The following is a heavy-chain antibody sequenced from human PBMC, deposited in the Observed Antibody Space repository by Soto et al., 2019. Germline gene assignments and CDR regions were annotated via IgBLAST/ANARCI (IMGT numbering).Heavy chain of an antibody. V-gene: IGHV3-23*01. CDR1: GFTFSSYA. Sequence: LRLSCAASGFTFSSYAMSGVLQAPGKGLEWFSAISGSGGSTYYADSVKGRFTISRDNSKNTLYLQMNSLRAEDTAVYYCAKEGGIAVAGLDYWGQGTLVTVSS. J-gene: IGHJ4*02. CDR3: AKEGGIAVAGLDY. D-gene: IGHD6-19*01. CDR2: ISGSGGST.